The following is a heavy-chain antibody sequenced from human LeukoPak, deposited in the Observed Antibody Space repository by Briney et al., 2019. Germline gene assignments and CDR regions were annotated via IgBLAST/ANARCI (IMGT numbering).Heavy chain of an antibody. CDR1: GYTFTSYG. CDR2: ISAYNGST. CDR3: ARDSPGPYYYDSSGYPFDY. V-gene: IGHV1-18*01. Sequence: GASVKVSCKASGYTFTSYGISWVRQAPGQGLEWMGWISAYNGSTNYAQKLQGRVTMTTDTSTSTAYMELRSLRSDDTAVYYCARDSPGPYYYDSSGYPFDYWGQGTLVTVSS. D-gene: IGHD3-22*01. J-gene: IGHJ4*02.